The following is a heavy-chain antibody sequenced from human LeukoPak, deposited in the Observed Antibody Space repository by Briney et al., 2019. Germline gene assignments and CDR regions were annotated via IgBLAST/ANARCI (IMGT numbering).Heavy chain of an antibody. V-gene: IGHV1-69*05. Sequence: SVKVSCKASGGTFSSYSITWVRQAPGQGLEWMGGIMPLFNTANYAQQLQGRVTITTDESTSTAYMELSSLRFEDTAMYYCARVDRYHYYLDVWGKGTTVTVSS. CDR3: ARVDRYHYYLDV. CDR1: GGTFSSYS. J-gene: IGHJ6*03. CDR2: IMPLFNTA.